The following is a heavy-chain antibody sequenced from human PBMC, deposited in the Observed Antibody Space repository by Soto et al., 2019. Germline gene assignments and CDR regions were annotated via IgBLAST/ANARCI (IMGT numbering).Heavy chain of an antibody. J-gene: IGHJ4*02. D-gene: IGHD2-21*02. Sequence: GASVKLSCKASGGTFSRYAISWVRQAPGQGLEWMGGIIPIFGTANYAQKFQGRVTITADESTSTAYMELSSLRSEDTAVYYCARRGLYCGGDCQPYYFDYWGQGTLVTVS. V-gene: IGHV1-69*13. CDR1: GGTFSRYA. CDR3: ARRGLYCGGDCQPYYFDY. CDR2: IIPIFGTA.